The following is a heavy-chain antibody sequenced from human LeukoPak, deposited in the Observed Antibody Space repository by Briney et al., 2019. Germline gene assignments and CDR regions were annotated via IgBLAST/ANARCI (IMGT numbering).Heavy chain of an antibody. CDR2: ISSSSSYI. CDR1: GFTFSSYS. Sequence: GGSLRLSCAVSGFTFSSYSMNWVRQAPGKGLEWVSSISSSSSYIYYADSVKGRFTISRDNAKNSLYLQMNSLRAEDTAVYYCARTEGIYYYDSSGYLYWGQGTLVTVSS. D-gene: IGHD3-22*01. V-gene: IGHV3-21*01. CDR3: ARTEGIYYYDSSGYLY. J-gene: IGHJ4*02.